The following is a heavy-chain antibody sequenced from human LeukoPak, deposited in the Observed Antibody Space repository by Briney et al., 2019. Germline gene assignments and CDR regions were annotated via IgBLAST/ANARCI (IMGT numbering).Heavy chain of an antibody. CDR3: AKDQGSYRVFDY. CDR2: ISGSGGST. V-gene: IGHV3-23*01. Sequence: GGSLRLSCAPSGFTFSSYAMSWVRQDPGKGLEWVSAISGSGGSTYYADSVKGRFTISRDNSKNTLYLQMNSLRAEDTAVYYCAKDQGSYRVFDYWGQGTLVTVSS. J-gene: IGHJ4*02. CDR1: GFTFSSYA. D-gene: IGHD1-26*01.